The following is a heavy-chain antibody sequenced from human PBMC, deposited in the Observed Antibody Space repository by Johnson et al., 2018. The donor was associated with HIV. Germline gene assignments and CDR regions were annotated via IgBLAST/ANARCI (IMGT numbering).Heavy chain of an antibody. J-gene: IGHJ3*02. V-gene: IGHV3-66*02. CDR2: IFIVGGA. CDR1: GITVSSNY. CDR3: ARDGRDLATRGGFDI. Sequence: EQLVESGGGLVQPGGSLRLSCAASGITVSSNYMSWVRQAPWKGLEWVSVIFIVGGAYYADSVKGRFTIYRDNSKNMLYLQMNSLRPEDTAVYYCARDGRDLATRGGFDIWGPGTVVTVSS. D-gene: IGHD5-24*01.